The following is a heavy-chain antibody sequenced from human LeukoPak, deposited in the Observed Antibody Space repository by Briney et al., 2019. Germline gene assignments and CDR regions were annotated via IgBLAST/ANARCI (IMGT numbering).Heavy chain of an antibody. V-gene: IGHV3-20*04. CDR1: GFTFSTYW. Sequence: PGASLKLSCAASGFTFSTYWMHWVRQAPGKGLEWVSGINWNGGSTGYADSVKGRFTISRDNAKNSLYLQMNSLRAEDTALYYCARGTSGWFIPTRFDYWGQGTLVTVSS. J-gene: IGHJ4*02. D-gene: IGHD6-19*01. CDR2: INWNGGST. CDR3: ARGTSGWFIPTRFDY.